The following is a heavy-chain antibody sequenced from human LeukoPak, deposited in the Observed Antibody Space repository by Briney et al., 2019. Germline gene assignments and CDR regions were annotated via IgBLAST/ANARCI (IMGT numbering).Heavy chain of an antibody. D-gene: IGHD6-13*01. V-gene: IGHV5-51*01. J-gene: IGHJ4*02. CDR2: IYPVNSDT. CDR1: GYNFADWW. CDR3: ARHVHRSSWDNFDY. Sequence: GESLKTSCKGSGYNFADWWSGWVRQMPGKGLEYMGIIYPVNSDTKYSPSFEGQVTISANKSNSTPYLQWTSLKASDTPIYYCARHVHRSSWDNFDYWGQGTLLTVSS.